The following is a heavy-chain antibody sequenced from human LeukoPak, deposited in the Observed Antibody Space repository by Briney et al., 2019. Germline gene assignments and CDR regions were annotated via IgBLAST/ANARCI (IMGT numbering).Heavy chain of an antibody. D-gene: IGHD4-23*01. J-gene: IGHJ4*02. Sequence: GESLKISCNARGYIFTSDWIGCWRHMPGKGLEWMGIIYPGDSDTRYSPSFQGQVTISADKSIRTAYLQWTGLKATHTTLHYCARAHYCENSWGAFDYWGQGTLVTVSS. CDR2: IYPGDSDT. CDR1: GYIFTSDW. CDR3: ARAHYCENSWGAFDY. V-gene: IGHV5-51*01.